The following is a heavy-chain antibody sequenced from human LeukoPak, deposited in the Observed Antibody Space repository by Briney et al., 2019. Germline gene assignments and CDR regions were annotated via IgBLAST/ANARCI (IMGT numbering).Heavy chain of an antibody. CDR1: GYTFTRND. D-gene: IGHD6-19*01. Sequence: ASVKVSCKASGYTFTRNDINWVPQATGQGLEWMGWLNPNSGNTGYAQKFQGRVTITRNTSINTAYMELSSLRSEDTAVYYCARMTVSGRDNWFDPWGQGTLVTVSS. J-gene: IGHJ5*02. CDR3: ARMTVSGRDNWFDP. CDR2: LNPNSGNT. V-gene: IGHV1-8*03.